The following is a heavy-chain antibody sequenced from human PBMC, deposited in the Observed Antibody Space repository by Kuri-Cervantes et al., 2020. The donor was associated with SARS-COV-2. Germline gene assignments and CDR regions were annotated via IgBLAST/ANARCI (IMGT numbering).Heavy chain of an antibody. Sequence: GGSLRLSCAVSGFTFSSYWMSWVRQAPGEGLEWVADIKHDGGEEYYVDSVKGRFTISRDNAKNSLYLQMHSLRAEDTAVYYCARDMQILTDHYYLNFDYWGQGTLVTVSS. CDR2: IKHDGGEE. J-gene: IGHJ4*02. V-gene: IGHV3-7*05. CDR3: ARDMQILTDHYYLNFDY. D-gene: IGHD3-9*01. CDR1: GFTFSSYW.